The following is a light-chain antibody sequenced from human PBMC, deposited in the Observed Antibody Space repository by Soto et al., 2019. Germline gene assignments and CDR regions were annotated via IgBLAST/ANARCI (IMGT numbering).Light chain of an antibody. V-gene: IGKV3-15*01. Sequence: EGVMTQSPATLSVSPGERATLSCRASQSISSNLAWYQQKPGQAPRLLIYGASTRATGLPARFSGSGSGTEFTLTISSLQSEDFAVYSCQQYNNWPLTFGQGTKVDIK. CDR1: QSISSN. J-gene: IGKJ1*01. CDR3: QQYNNWPLT. CDR2: GAS.